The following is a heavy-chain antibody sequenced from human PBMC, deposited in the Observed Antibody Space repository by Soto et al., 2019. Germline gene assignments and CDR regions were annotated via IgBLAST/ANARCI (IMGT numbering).Heavy chain of an antibody. CDR2: IYGPGYT. CDR1: GFTFSSKY. CDR3: AASVTTAGAYDV. J-gene: IGHJ3*01. V-gene: IGHV3-53*01. Sequence: GGSLRLSCEASGFTFSSKYMIWVRQVPGKGLEWVSAIYGPGYTYYPESARGRFTISRDTSKNTVSLQMSGLRAEDTAVYYCAASVTTAGAYDVWGLGTKVTVSS. D-gene: IGHD4-17*01.